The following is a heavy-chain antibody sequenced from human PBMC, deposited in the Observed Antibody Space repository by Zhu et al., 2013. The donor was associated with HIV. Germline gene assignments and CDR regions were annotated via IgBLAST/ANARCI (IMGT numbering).Heavy chain of an antibody. CDR2: ISGYNGKT. CDR1: GYIFTSFG. Sequence: QDQLVQSGAGMKKPGASVKVSCKASGYIFTSFGISWVRQAPGQRLEWMGWISGYNGKTHYARNLQDRVSMTVDISSSTAYLELRSLRSDDTATYYCARGRYYYDHDGYYHEYFQVWGQGTLVTVSS. D-gene: IGHD3-22*01. J-gene: IGHJ1*01. CDR3: ARGRYYYDHDGYYHEYFQV. V-gene: IGHV1-18*01.